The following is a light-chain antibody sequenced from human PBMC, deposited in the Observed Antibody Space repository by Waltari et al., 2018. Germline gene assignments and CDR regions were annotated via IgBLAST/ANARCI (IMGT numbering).Light chain of an antibody. Sequence: QSALTQPPSVSGSPGQSVPIPCTGTSSDVGSYNFVSWYQQHPDKAPKLLIYDVNKRPSGVPDRFSGSKSGNTASLTISGLQGEDEADYYCCSYAGSYTYVFGTGTKVTAL. CDR1: SSDVGSYNF. J-gene: IGLJ1*01. V-gene: IGLV2-11*01. CDR3: CSYAGSYTYV. CDR2: DVN.